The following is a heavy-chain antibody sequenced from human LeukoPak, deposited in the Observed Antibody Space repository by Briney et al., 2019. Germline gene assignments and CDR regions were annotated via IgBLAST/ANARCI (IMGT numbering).Heavy chain of an antibody. D-gene: IGHD3-9*01. V-gene: IGHV3-74*01. CDR2: INSDGSST. CDR3: AKGRRYNILTGYYVSEVDP. CDR1: GFTFSTYW. Sequence: GGSLRLSCAASGFTFSTYWMHWVRQVSGKGLVWASRINSDGSSTNYADSVKGRFTISRDNSKNTLYLQMNSLRAEDTAVYYCAKGRRYNILTGYYVSEVDPWGQGILVTVSS. J-gene: IGHJ5*02.